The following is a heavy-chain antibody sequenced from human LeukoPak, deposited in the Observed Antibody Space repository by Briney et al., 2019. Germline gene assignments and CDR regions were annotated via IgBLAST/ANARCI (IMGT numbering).Heavy chain of an antibody. CDR1: GYTFTDYY. D-gene: IGHD2-2*01. J-gene: IGHJ4*02. CDR2: INPNDGDT. CDR3: ARANFLYCISTCLFDY. Sequence: GASVKVSCKASGYTFTDYYMHWVRQAPGQGFEWMGWINPNDGDTNYAQKFQGRVTMTRDTSISTAHMEVSRLRSDDTAVYYCARANFLYCISTCLFDYGGKETRVTVSS. V-gene: IGHV1-2*02.